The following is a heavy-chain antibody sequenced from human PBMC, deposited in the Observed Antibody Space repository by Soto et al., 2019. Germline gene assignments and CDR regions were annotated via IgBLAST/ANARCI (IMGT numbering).Heavy chain of an antibody. V-gene: IGHV1-2*04. CDR3: ARGLRSDNNYDYFDY. Sequence: GASVKVSCKASRYTFTGYYMHWVRQAPGQGLEWMGWINPNSGGTNYAQKFQGWVTMTRDTSISTAYMELSRLRSDDTAVYYCARGLRSDNNYDYFDYWGQGTLVTVSS. J-gene: IGHJ4*02. D-gene: IGHD3-16*01. CDR1: RYTFTGYY. CDR2: INPNSGGT.